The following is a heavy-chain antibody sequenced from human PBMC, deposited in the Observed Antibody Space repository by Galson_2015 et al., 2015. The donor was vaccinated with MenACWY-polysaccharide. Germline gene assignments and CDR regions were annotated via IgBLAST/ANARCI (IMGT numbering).Heavy chain of an antibody. CDR2: MNPNSGNT. V-gene: IGHV1-8*01. Sequence: SVKVSCKASGYKFTSYDINWVRQATGQGLEWMGWMNPNSGNTGYAQKFQGRVTMTSNSAITTAYMELSSLRSEDTAVYYCARIIAPKYPFAALWGQEPRV. J-gene: IGHJ4*02. CDR3: ARIIAPKYPFAAL. D-gene: IGHD2-21*01. CDR1: GYKFTSYD.